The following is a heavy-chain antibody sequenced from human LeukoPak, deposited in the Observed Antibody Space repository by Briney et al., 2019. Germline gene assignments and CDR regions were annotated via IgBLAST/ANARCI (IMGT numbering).Heavy chain of an antibody. D-gene: IGHD1-14*01. CDR2: ISGGGGST. Sequence: GGSLRLSCAASGFTFSAIPMTWVRQAPGKGLEWVSTISGGGGSTYYADSVKGRFTISRDNSKNTLFLQVNSLRAEDTAVYYCAKVRTYFYHGLDVWGQGTTVTVSS. CDR1: GFTFSAIP. V-gene: IGHV3-23*01. CDR3: AKVRTYFYHGLDV. J-gene: IGHJ6*02.